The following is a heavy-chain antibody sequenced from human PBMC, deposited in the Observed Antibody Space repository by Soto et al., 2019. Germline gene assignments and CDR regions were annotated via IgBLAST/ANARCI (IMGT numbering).Heavy chain of an antibody. CDR3: ARAYSWTYYFAY. CDR1: GYIFSGFY. CDR2: INPDNGVT. D-gene: IGHD1-26*01. Sequence: QVQLVQSGAEVRRPGASVRVSCKASGYIFSGFYIQWVRQAPGQGLEWLGWINPDNGVTNFAQKFQGRATLTRDSSTNTVYLELGSLKSDDTAVYFCARAYSWTYYFAYWGQGSRVTVSS. J-gene: IGHJ4*02. V-gene: IGHV1-2*02.